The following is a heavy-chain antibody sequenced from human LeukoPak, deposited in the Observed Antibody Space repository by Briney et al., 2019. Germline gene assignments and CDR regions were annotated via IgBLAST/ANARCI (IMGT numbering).Heavy chain of an antibody. V-gene: IGHV4-34*01. Sequence: PSETLSLTCAVYGGSFSGYYWSWIRQPPGKGLEWIGEINHSGSTNYNPSLKSRVTISVDTSKNQFSLKLSSVTAADTAVYYCARRPIVGRNWFDPWGQGTLVTVPS. CDR3: ARRPIVGRNWFDP. J-gene: IGHJ5*02. CDR2: INHSGST. CDR1: GGSFSGYY. D-gene: IGHD2-15*01.